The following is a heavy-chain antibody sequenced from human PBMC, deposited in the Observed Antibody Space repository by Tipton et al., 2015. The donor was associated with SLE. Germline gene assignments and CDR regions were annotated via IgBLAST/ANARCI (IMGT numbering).Heavy chain of an antibody. CDR3: ARGDCSSTSCYYYYYYGMDV. J-gene: IGHJ6*02. CDR2: IIPIFGTA. D-gene: IGHD2-2*01. V-gene: IGHV1-69*01. Sequence: QVQLVQSGPEVKKPGSSVKVSCKASGGTFSSYAISWVRQAPGQGLEWMGGIIPIFGTANYAQKFQGRVTITADESTSTAYMELSSLRSEDTAVYYCARGDCSSTSCYYYYYYGMDVWGQGTTVTVSS. CDR1: GGTFSSYA.